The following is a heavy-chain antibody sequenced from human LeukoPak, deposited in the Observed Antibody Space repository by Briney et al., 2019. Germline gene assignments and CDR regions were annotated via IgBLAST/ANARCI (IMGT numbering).Heavy chain of an antibody. CDR3: ARAKTLNYYGSGSYPYYFDN. Sequence: GASVKVSCKASGYTFTTSGISWVRQAPGQGLGWMGWISAYSGNTNYAQKLQGRVTMTTDRSTSTAYMELRSLRSDDTAVYFCARAKTLNYYGSGSYPYYFDNWGQGILVTVSS. CDR2: ISAYSGNT. V-gene: IGHV1-18*01. CDR1: GYTFTTSG. J-gene: IGHJ4*02. D-gene: IGHD3-10*01.